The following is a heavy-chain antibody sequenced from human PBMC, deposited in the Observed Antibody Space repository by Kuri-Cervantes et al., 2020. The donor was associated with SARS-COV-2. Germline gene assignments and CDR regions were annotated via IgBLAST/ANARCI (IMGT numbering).Heavy chain of an antibody. V-gene: IGHV4-59*08. CDR3: ARTGGSGYLGY. J-gene: IGHJ4*02. D-gene: IGHD3-22*01. CDR1: GGSISSHY. Sequence: SETLSLTCTVSGGSISSHYWSWIRQPPGKGLEWIGYIYYSGSTNYNPSLKSRVTISVDTSKNQFSLKLSSVTAADTAVYYCARTGGSGYLGYWGQGTLVTVSS. CDR2: IYYSGST.